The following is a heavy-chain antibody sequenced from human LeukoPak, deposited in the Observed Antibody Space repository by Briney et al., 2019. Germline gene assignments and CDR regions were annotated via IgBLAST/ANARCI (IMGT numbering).Heavy chain of an antibody. CDR1: GDSISSGDYY. V-gene: IGHV4-30-4*01. CDR2: IYYSGRS. D-gene: IGHD6-13*01. CDR3: ARGFDSSSWYASWFDP. Sequence: SQTLSLTCTVSGDSISSGDYYWNWIRQPPGKGLEWIGYIYYSGRSNYNPSLKNRVTISVDTSKNQFSLNLSSVTAADTAVYYCARGFDSSSWYASWFDPWGQGTLVIVSS. J-gene: IGHJ5*02.